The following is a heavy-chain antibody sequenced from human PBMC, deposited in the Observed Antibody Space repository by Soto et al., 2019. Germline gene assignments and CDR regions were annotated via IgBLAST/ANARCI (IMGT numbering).Heavy chain of an antibody. D-gene: IGHD7-27*01. CDR3: ARRGGGPTGVDY. CDR2: INAGNGNK. V-gene: IGHV1-3*01. CDR1: GYTFTSYA. Sequence: QVQLVQSGAEVKKPGASVKVSCKASGYTFTSYAMHWVRQAPGQRLEWVGWINAGNGNKKYSQKFKGRVTITRDTSASTAYMEQSSLRSEDTAVYYCARRGGGPTGVDYWGQGTLVTVSS. J-gene: IGHJ4*02.